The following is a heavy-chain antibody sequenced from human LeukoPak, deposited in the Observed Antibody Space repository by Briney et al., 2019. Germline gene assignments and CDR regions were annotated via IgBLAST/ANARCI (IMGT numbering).Heavy chain of an antibody. CDR3: ARDNSVGDTAWWFDP. CDR2: INPSGSST. D-gene: IGHD1-26*01. V-gene: IGHV1-46*01. J-gene: IGHJ5*02. CDR1: GYTFTSYY. Sequence: GASVKVSCKASGYTFTSYYMHWVRQAPGQGLEWMGLINPSGSSTSYAQKFQGRLSLTRDMSTSTDYMELSSLRSEDTAVYYCARDNSVGDTAWWFDPWGLGTLVTVSS.